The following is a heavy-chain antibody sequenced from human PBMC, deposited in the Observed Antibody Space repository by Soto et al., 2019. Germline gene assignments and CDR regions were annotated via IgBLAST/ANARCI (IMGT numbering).Heavy chain of an antibody. D-gene: IGHD3-16*01. J-gene: IGHJ6*02. CDR3: ARLGYRRRGLGLVSNTPYSYYGPDV. CDR2: IDPSDSYT. V-gene: IGHV5-10-1*01. CDR1: GYRFPSYW. Sequence: GESLKISCKGSGYRFPSYWISWVRQMPGTGLEWMGRIDPSDSYTNYSPSFQGHVTISADKSISTAYLQWSSLKASDTAMYYCARLGYRRRGLGLVSNTPYSYYGPDVWGQGNMGTGFS.